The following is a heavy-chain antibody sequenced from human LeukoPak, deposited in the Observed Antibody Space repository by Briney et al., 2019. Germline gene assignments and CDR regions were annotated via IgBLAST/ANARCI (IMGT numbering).Heavy chain of an antibody. Sequence: GGSLRLSYAASAFTFSSYAMSWVRQAPGKGLEWVSSVSGSGGSKYYADSVKGRFTISRDDSKNTLYLQMNSLRAEDTAVYYCARVRYGELDVWGQGTTVTVSS. CDR2: VSGSGGSK. CDR1: AFTFSSYA. J-gene: IGHJ6*02. V-gene: IGHV3-23*01. D-gene: IGHD4-17*01. CDR3: ARVRYGELDV.